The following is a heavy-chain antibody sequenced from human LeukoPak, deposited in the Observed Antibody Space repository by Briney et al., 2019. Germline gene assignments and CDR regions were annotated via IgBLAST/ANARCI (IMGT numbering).Heavy chain of an antibody. CDR3: AINRAVYGPAEYFQH. CDR1: GGSISSYY. CDR2: IYTNGST. V-gene: IGHV4-4*07. Sequence: SETLSLTCTVSGGSISSYYWSWIRQPAGKGLEWIGRIYTNGSTNYNPSLKSRVTISVDKSKNQFSLKLSSVTAADTAVYYCAINRAVYGPAEYFQHWGQGTLVTVSS. J-gene: IGHJ1*01. D-gene: IGHD1-14*01.